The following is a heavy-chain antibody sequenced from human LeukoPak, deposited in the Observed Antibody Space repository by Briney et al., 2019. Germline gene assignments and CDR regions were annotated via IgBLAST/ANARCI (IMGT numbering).Heavy chain of an antibody. Sequence: SETLSLTCTVSGGSISSSSYYWGWIRQPPGKGLEWIGSIYYSGSTYYNPSLKSRVTISVDTSKNQFSLKLSSVTAADTAVYYCARDSSSSWYILGGFDYWGQGALVTVSS. D-gene: IGHD6-13*01. CDR3: ARDSSSSWYILGGFDY. J-gene: IGHJ4*02. V-gene: IGHV4-39*07. CDR2: IYYSGST. CDR1: GGSISSSSYY.